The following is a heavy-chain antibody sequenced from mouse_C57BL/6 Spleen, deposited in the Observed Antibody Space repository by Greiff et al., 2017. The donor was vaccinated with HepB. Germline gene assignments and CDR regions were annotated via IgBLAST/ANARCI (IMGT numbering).Heavy chain of an antibody. J-gene: IGHJ2*01. CDR1: GYTFTSYW. CDR2: IHPNSGST. V-gene: IGHV1-64*01. Sequence: VQLQQPGAELVKPGASVKLSCKASGYTFTSYWMHWVKQRPGQGLEWIGMIHPNSGSTNYNEKFKSKATLTVDKSSSTAYMQLSSLTSEDSAVYDCARSNYGSSYFFDYWGQGTTLTVSS. D-gene: IGHD1-1*01. CDR3: ARSNYGSSYFFDY.